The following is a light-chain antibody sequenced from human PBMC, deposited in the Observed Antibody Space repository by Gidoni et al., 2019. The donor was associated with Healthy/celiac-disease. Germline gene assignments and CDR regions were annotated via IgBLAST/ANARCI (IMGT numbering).Light chain of an antibody. V-gene: IGLV2-14*01. CDR2: EVS. CDR1: CSDVGGYNY. Sequence: QSALTQPSSVSGSPGPSIPISCTGTCSDVGGYNYVSWYQQHPVKAPKLIIYEVSNRPSGVSNRFSGSKPANTASLTIAVLQAEDEADYYGSSYTSSSTPVFGGGTKLTVL. CDR3: SSYTSSSTPV. J-gene: IGLJ2*01.